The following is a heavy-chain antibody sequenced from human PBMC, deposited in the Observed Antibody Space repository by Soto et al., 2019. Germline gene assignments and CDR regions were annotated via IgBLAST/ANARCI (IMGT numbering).Heavy chain of an antibody. J-gene: IGHJ6*02. D-gene: IGHD5-18*01. Sequence: GGSLRLSCAASGFTFSSYSMNWVRQAPGKGLEWVSSISSSSSYIYYADSVKGRFTISRDNAKNSLYLQMNSLRAEDTAVYYCARVGGYSYGSLSGYYYGMDVWGQGTTVTVSS. CDR3: ARVGGYSYGSLSGYYYGMDV. CDR2: ISSSSSYI. CDR1: GFTFSSYS. V-gene: IGHV3-21*01.